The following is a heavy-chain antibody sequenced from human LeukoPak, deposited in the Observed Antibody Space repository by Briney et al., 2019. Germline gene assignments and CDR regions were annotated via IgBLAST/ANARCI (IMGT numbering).Heavy chain of an antibody. D-gene: IGHD4-17*01. V-gene: IGHV3-66*02. J-gene: IGHJ3*01. CDR1: GFTVSSNY. CDR2: IYSGGST. CDR3: ARGYGDYEPDAFDV. Sequence: GGSLRLSCAASGFTVSSNYMSWLRGAPGKGVECVSVIYSGGSTYYADCGKGRFTISRENSKNTLYLKMNSLGAEDTAVYYCARGYGDYEPDAFDVWGEGTMVTVYS.